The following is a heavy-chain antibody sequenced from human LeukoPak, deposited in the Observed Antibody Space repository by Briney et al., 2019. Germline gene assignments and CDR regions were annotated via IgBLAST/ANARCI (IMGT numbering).Heavy chain of an antibody. CDR2: IKDTGNT. CDR1: GGSITGSDHY. CDR3: ARHPRIITTCYIDY. J-gene: IGHJ4*02. D-gene: IGHD3-10*01. V-gene: IGHV4-39*01. Sequence: PSETLSLTCIASGGSITGSDHYWAWIRQSPGKGLEWIGSIKDTGNTYYNPSVTSRVTMSVAPSMNQFSLRLSSMTAADTAVYFCARHPRIITTCYIDYWGRGALVSVSS.